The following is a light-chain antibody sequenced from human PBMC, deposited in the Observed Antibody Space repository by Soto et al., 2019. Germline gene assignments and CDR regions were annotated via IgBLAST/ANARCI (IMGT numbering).Light chain of an antibody. CDR1: KSDLGAYNY. V-gene: IGLV2-11*01. Sequence: QSALTQPRSVSGSPGPSVTLSCTGTKSDLGAYNYVSWFQQHPGKTPKLMIYDVTRRPSGVPDRFSGSQSGNTASLTISGIQAEDEADYCCCSDGGTYPYVFRPGTKVPVL. CDR2: DVT. CDR3: CSDGGTYPYV. J-gene: IGLJ1*01.